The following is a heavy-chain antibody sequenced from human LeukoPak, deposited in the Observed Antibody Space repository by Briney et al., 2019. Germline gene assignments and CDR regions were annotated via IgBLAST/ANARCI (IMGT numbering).Heavy chain of an antibody. CDR3: ARDPIGFLGYYDSSGYFDY. CDR2: IWYDGSNK. CDR1: GFTFSSYG. Sequence: GGSLRLSCAASGFTFSSYGMHWVRQAPGKGLEWVAVIWYDGSNKYYADSVKGRFTISRDNSKNTLYLQMNSLRAEDPAVYYCARDPIGFLGYYDSSGYFDYWGQGTLVTVSS. V-gene: IGHV3-33*01. D-gene: IGHD3-22*01. J-gene: IGHJ4*02.